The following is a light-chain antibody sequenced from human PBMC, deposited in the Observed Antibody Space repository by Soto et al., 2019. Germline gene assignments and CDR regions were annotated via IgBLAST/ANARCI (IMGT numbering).Light chain of an antibody. J-gene: IGKJ4*01. CDR2: GAS. Sequence: EIVLTQSPGTLSLSPGERATLSCRASQSVSSTYLAWYQQKPGQAPSLLIYGASRRATGIPDRFSGSGSGTYVTLTISRLEPEEFAVYYCQQYERSPTTFGGGTKGEIK. CDR3: QQYERSPTT. CDR1: QSVSSTY. V-gene: IGKV3-20*01.